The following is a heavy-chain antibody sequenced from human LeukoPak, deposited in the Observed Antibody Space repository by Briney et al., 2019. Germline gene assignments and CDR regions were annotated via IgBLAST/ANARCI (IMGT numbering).Heavy chain of an antibody. J-gene: IGHJ6*03. V-gene: IGHV3-21*01. CDR2: ISSSSSYI. CDR3: AREFMVRGVIIS. CDR1: GFTFSSYS. D-gene: IGHD3-10*01. Sequence: GGSLRLSCAASGFTFSSYSMNWVRQAPGKGLEWVSSISSSSSYIYYADSVKGRFTISRDNAKNSLYLQMNSLRAEDTAVYYCAREFMVRGVIISWGKGTTVTVS.